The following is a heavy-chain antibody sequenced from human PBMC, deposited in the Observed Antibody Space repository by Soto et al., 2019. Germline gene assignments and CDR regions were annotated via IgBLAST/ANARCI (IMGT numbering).Heavy chain of an antibody. D-gene: IGHD2-2*01. CDR3: ARVQSYDCSSTSCYGWFDP. CDR1: GGTFSSYA. Sequence: SVKVSCKASGGTFSSYAISWVRQAPGQGLEWMGGIIPIFGTANYAQKFQGRVTITADESTSTAYMELSSLRSEDTAVYYCARVQSYDCSSTSCYGWFDPWGQGTLVTVSS. V-gene: IGHV1-69*13. CDR2: IIPIFGTA. J-gene: IGHJ5*02.